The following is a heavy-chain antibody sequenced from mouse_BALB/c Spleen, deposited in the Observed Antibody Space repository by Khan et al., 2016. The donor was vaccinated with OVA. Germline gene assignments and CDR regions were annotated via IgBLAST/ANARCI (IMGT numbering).Heavy chain of an antibody. CDR1: GFSLISYG. Sequence: VQLVESGPGLVAPSQSLSITCTVSGFSLISYGVHWVRQPPGKGLEWLGVIWAGGSTNYNSALMSRLSISKDNSKSPVFLKTNSLQTDDTAMYYCARLEDIWGQGTTLTVSS. D-gene: IGHD1-3*01. V-gene: IGHV2-9*02. CDR2: IWAGGST. J-gene: IGHJ2*01. CDR3: ARLEDI.